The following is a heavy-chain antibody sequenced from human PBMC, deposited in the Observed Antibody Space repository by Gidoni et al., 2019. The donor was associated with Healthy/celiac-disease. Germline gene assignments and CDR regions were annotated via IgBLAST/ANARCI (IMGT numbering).Heavy chain of an antibody. CDR2: ISSSGSTI. Sequence: QVQLVESGGGLVKPGGSLRLSCAASGFTFSDYYMSWILPAPGKGLEWFSYISSSGSTIYYADSVKGRFTISRDNAKNSLYLQMNSLRAEDTAVYYCARAGYYDFWSEVYGMDVWGQGTTVTVSS. V-gene: IGHV3-11*01. D-gene: IGHD3-3*01. J-gene: IGHJ6*02. CDR1: GFTFSDYY. CDR3: ARAGYYDFWSEVYGMDV.